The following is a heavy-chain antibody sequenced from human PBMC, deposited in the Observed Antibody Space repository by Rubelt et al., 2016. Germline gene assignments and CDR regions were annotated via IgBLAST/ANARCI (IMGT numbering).Heavy chain of an antibody. CDR2: IYYSGST. V-gene: IGHV4-31*03. D-gene: IGHD1-20*01. J-gene: IGHJ3*02. Sequence: QVQLQESGPGLVKPSQTLSLTCTVSGGSISSGGYYWSWIRQHPGKGLEWIGSIYYSGSTYYNPCLKSRVTISVDRSKNQFSLKLRSVTAADTAVYYCARGLLAYNWGGGNAFDIWGQGTMVTVSS. CDR1: GGSISSGGYY. CDR3: ARGLLAYNWGGGNAFDI.